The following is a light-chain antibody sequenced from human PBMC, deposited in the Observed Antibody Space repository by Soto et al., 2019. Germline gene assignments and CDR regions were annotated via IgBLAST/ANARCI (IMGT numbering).Light chain of an antibody. V-gene: IGKV1-17*01. Sequence: IQMTHSPASLSASVGDGLTMTCLAGQGIRYDLAWYQQKPGKAPKRLIYAASNLQSGVPLRFSGSGSGTEFTLTISSLQPEDFATYYCQQSYSTPITFGQGTRLEIK. CDR3: QQSYSTPIT. CDR1: QGIRYD. CDR2: AAS. J-gene: IGKJ5*01.